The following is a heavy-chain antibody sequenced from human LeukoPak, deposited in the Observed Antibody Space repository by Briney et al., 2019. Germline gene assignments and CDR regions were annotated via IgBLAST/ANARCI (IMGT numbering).Heavy chain of an antibody. CDR1: GLIISDYY. D-gene: IGHD3-22*01. V-gene: IGHV3-11*01. J-gene: IGHJ4*02. CDR3: LTVSGSVSGEGGHNYFDY. Sequence: GGSLRLSCAASGLIISDYYISWIRQAPGKGLEWVSNISEGGTTIYSDSVKGRFTISRENAKNSVYLQMNGLRPEGTAVYSCLTVSGSVSGEGGHNYFDYWGQGTLVSVTP. CDR2: ISEGGTT.